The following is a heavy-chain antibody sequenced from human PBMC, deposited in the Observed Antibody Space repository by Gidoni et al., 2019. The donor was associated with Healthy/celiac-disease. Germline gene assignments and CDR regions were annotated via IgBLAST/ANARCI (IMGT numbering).Heavy chain of an antibody. CDR2: INWNGGST. CDR3: AREGGYYDSSGYYSIGRTGFDY. J-gene: IGHJ4*02. Sequence: EVQLVESGGGVVRPGGSLRLSCAASGFTFDDYGMSWVRQAPGKGLEWVSGINWNGGSTGYADSVKGRFTISRDNAKNSLYLQMNSLRAEDTALYYCAREGGYYDSSGYYSIGRTGFDYWGQGTLVTVSS. CDR1: GFTFDDYG. V-gene: IGHV3-20*04. D-gene: IGHD3-22*01.